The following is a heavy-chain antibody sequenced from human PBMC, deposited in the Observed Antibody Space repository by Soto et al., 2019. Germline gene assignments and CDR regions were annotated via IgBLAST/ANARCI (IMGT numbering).Heavy chain of an antibody. CDR3: ARGGYCSGGSCYSTAEYFQH. J-gene: IGHJ1*01. D-gene: IGHD2-15*01. CDR2: ISYDGSNK. CDR1: GFTFSSYA. Sequence: LRLSCAASGFTFSSYAMHWVRQAPGKGLEWVAVISYDGSNKYYADSVKGRFTISRDNSKNTLYLQMNSLRAEDTAVYYCARGGYCSGGSCYSTAEYFQHWGQGTLVTVSS. V-gene: IGHV3-30-3*01.